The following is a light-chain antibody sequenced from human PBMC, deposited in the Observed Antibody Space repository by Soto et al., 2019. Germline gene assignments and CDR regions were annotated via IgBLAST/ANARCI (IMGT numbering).Light chain of an antibody. J-gene: IGLJ1*01. CDR1: SSNIGSNT. CDR2: SNN. Sequence: QSVLTQPPSASGTPGQRVTISCSGSSSNIGSNTVNWYQQLPGTAPKLLIYSNNQRPSGVPDRFSGSKSGTSASLAISGHQSEDEADYYCAAWDDSLNYVFGTGTKVTVL. V-gene: IGLV1-44*01. CDR3: AAWDDSLNYV.